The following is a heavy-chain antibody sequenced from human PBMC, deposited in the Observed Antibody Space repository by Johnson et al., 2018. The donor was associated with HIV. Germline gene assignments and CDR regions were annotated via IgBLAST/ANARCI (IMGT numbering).Heavy chain of an antibody. CDR1: GFTFDDYA. CDR3: ARSGGYPNAFDI. CDR2: ISWNSGSI. Sequence: VQLVESGGGLVQPGRSLRLSCAASGFTFDDYAMNWVRQAPGKGLEWVSGISWNSGSIAYADSVKGRFTISRDNSKNTLYLQMNSLRVEDTAVYYCARSGGYPNAFDIWGQGTMVTVSS. V-gene: IGHV3-9*01. J-gene: IGHJ3*02. D-gene: IGHD6-13*01.